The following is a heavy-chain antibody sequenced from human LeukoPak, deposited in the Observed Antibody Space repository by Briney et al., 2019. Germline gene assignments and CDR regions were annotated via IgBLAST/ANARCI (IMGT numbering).Heavy chain of an antibody. J-gene: IGHJ4*02. CDR3: ARGKNRHSNYKY. D-gene: IGHD4-11*01. CDR1: GYTCTSCG. CDR2: ISAYNGNT. Sequence: ASVKVSCKASGYTCTSCGISWVRQAPGQGLDWMGWISAYNGNTNYAKKLQGRVTMTTDTSTSTAYMQQRSLRSAETTVYYYARGKNRHSNYKYWREGTRVSVPS. V-gene: IGHV1-18*01.